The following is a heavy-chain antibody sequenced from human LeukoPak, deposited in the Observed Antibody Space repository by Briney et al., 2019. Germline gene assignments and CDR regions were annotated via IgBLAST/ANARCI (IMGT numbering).Heavy chain of an antibody. D-gene: IGHD2-2*01. V-gene: IGHV1-69*05. CDR2: IIPIFGTA. CDR3: ARSRLYCSSTSCPMAYFDY. J-gene: IGHJ4*02. CDR1: GYTFTSYG. Sequence: SVKVSCKASGYTFTSYGISWVRQAPGQGLEWMGGIIPIFGTANYAQKFQGRVTITTDESTSTAYMELSSLRSEDTAVYYCARSRLYCSSTSCPMAYFDYWGQGTLVTVSS.